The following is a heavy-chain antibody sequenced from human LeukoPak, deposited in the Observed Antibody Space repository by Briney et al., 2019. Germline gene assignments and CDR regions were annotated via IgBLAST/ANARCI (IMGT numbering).Heavy chain of an antibody. J-gene: IGHJ5*02. V-gene: IGHV3-73*01. Sequence: GGSLKLSCAASGFTFSGSAMHWVRQASGKGLEWVGRIRSKANSYATAYAASVKGRFTISRDDSKDTAYLQMNSLKTEDTAVYYCTRLSDSAGVVPNWFDPWGQGTLVTVSS. CDR1: GFTFSGSA. CDR3: TRLSDSAGVVPNWFDP. D-gene: IGHD3-3*01. CDR2: IRSKANSYAT.